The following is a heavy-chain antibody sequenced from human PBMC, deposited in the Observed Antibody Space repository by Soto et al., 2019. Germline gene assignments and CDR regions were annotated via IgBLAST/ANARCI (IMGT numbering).Heavy chain of an antibody. Sequence: GGSLRLSCAASGFSFNNYALHWFRQAPGKGLEWVAVISSDGSSKSYADSVKGRFTISRDNSKNTLFLQMNSLRAEDTAVYYCARDQVNYDILTGHYPRWFDPWGQGTLVTVPS. CDR3: ARDQVNYDILTGHYPRWFDP. V-gene: IGHV3-30-3*01. CDR1: GFSFNNYA. J-gene: IGHJ5*02. D-gene: IGHD3-9*01. CDR2: ISSDGSSK.